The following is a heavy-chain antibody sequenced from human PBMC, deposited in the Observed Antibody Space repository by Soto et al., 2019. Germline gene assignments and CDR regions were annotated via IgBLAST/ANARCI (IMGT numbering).Heavy chain of an antibody. CDR3: TRGHYYGDYVAAFDI. V-gene: IGHV3-49*03. J-gene: IGHJ3*02. Sequence: EVQLVESGGGLVQPGRSLRLSCTASGFTFGDYAMSWFRQAPGKGLEWVGFIRSKAYGGTTEYAASVKGRFTISRDDSKSSAYLQMNSLKTENTVVYYCTRGHYYGDYVAAFDIWGQGTMVTVSS. D-gene: IGHD4-17*01. CDR1: GFTFGDYA. CDR2: IRSKAYGGTT.